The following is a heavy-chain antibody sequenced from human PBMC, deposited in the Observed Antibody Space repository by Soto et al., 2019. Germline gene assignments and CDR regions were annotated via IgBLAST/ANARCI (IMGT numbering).Heavy chain of an antibody. D-gene: IGHD6-6*01. CDR2: IHHSGSK. Sequence: PSETLSLTFAVSGGSISIGGYSWSLIRQPPGTGLEWIGYIHHSGSKSYNPPIKSPVTISVDRSKNQFSLNMSSVTAADTAVYYCARVWGSSSPIFDYWGQGTLVTVSS. V-gene: IGHV4-30-2*01. CDR3: ARVWGSSSPIFDY. CDR1: GGSISIGGYS. J-gene: IGHJ4*02.